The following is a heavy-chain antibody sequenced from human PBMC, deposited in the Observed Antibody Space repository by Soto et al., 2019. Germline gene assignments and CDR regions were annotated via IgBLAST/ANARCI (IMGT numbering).Heavy chain of an antibody. D-gene: IGHD2-2*01. CDR2: ISAYNGNT. V-gene: IGHV1-18*01. Sequence: ASVKVSCKASGYTLTSYGISWVRQAPGQGLEWMGWISAYNGNTNYAQKLQGRVTMTTDTSTSTAYMELRSLRSDDTAVYYCARVLSDGSGTSCYEQKTDYWGKGTLVTVCS. CDR1: GYTLTSYG. J-gene: IGHJ4*02. CDR3: ARVLSDGSGTSCYEQKTDY.